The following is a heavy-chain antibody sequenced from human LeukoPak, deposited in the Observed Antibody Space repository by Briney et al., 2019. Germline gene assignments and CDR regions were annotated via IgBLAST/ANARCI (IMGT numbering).Heavy chain of an antibody. V-gene: IGHV3-48*01. CDR2: ISSVSSTI. J-gene: IGHJ4*02. Sequence: PGGSLRLSCAASGFTFSSYSMNWVRQAPGKGLEWVSYISSVSSTIYYADSVKGRFTISRDNSNNTLYLQMNSLRAEDTAVYYCAKAVDGYNPRYFDYWGQGTLVTVSS. D-gene: IGHD5-24*01. CDR3: AKAVDGYNPRYFDY. CDR1: GFTFSSYS.